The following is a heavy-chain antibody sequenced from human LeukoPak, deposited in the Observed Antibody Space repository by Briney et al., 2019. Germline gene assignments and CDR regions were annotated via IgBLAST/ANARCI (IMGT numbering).Heavy chain of an antibody. J-gene: IGHJ3*02. Sequence: SETLSPTCAVYGGSFSGYYWSWICQPPGKGLEWIGEINHSGSTNYNPSLKSRVTISVDTSKNQFSLKLSSVTAADTAVYYCARGERLYYYGSESYAFDIWGQGTMVTVSS. V-gene: IGHV4-34*01. CDR1: GGSFSGYY. D-gene: IGHD3-10*01. CDR2: INHSGST. CDR3: ARGERLYYYGSESYAFDI.